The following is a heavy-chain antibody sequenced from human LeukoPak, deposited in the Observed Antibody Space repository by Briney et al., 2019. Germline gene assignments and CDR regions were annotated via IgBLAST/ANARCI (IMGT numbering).Heavy chain of an antibody. D-gene: IGHD3-10*01. J-gene: IGHJ4*02. CDR2: ISGSGGST. V-gene: IGHV3-23*01. CDR3: AKDYYYGSGSYYNLFDY. CDR1: GFTFSSYA. Sequence: GGSLRLSCAASGFTFSSYAMSWVRQAPGKGLEWVSAISGSGGSTYYADSVKGRFTISRDNSKNTLYLQMNSLRAEDTAVYYCAKDYYYGSGSYYNLFDYWGQGTLVTVSS.